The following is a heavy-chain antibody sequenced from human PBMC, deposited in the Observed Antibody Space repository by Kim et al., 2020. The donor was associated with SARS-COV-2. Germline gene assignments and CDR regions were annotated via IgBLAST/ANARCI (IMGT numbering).Heavy chain of an antibody. CDR1: GFTFSSYS. CDR3: ARDQYYDYVWGSYRYKGTFDY. Sequence: GGSLRLSCAASGFTFSSYSMNWVRQAPGKGLEWVSSISSSSSYIYYADSVKGRFTISRDNAKNSLYLQMNSLRAEDTAVYYCARDQYYDYVWGSYRYKGTFDYWGQGTLVTVSS. D-gene: IGHD3-16*02. CDR2: ISSSSSYI. V-gene: IGHV3-21*01. J-gene: IGHJ4*02.